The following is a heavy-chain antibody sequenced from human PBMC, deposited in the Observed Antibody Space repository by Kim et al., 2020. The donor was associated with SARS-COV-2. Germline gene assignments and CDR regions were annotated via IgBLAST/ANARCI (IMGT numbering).Heavy chain of an antibody. D-gene: IGHD1-26*01. CDR1: GGSISSYY. J-gene: IGHJ4*02. CDR2: IYYSGST. V-gene: IGHV4-59*01. CDR3: ALMGDRRWPFFDY. Sequence: SQTLSLTCTVSGGSISSYYWSWIRQPPGKGLEWIGYIYYSGSTNYNPSLKSRVTISVDTSKNQFSLKLSSVTAADTAVYYCALMGDRRWPFFDYWGQGTLVTVSS.